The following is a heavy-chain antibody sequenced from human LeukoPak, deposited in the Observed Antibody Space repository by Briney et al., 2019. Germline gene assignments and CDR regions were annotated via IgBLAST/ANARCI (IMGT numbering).Heavy chain of an antibody. J-gene: IGHJ4*02. Sequence: GGSLRLSCAASGFTFSDYYMSWIRQAPGKGLEWVSFISGSSSYTNYADSVKGRFTISRDNAKNSLYLQMNSLRAEDTAVYYCAKDGYQYYFEYWGQGTLVTVSS. CDR1: GFTFSDYY. V-gene: IGHV3-11*03. D-gene: IGHD5-24*01. CDR2: ISGSSSYT. CDR3: AKDGYQYYFEY.